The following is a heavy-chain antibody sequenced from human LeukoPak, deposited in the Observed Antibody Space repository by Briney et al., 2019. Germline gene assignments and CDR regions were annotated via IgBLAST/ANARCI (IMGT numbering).Heavy chain of an antibody. J-gene: IGHJ4*02. V-gene: IGHV3-23*01. D-gene: IGHD3-3*01. Sequence: GGSLRLSCSTSGVTFSGYSMNWVRQAPGKGLEWVSAISGSGGSTYYADSVKGRFTISRDNSKNTLYLQMNSLRAEDTAVYYCAKGGVVRFDYWGQGTLVTVSS. CDR1: GVTFSGYS. CDR3: AKGGVVRFDY. CDR2: ISGSGGST.